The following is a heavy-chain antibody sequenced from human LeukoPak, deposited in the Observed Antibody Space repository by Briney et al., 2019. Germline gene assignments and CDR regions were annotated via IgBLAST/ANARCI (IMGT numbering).Heavy chain of an antibody. CDR3: ARDPRSPGYFDY. CDR1: GFTFSSYA. Sequence: GGSLRLSCAASGFTFSSYAMHWVRQAPGKGLEWVAVISYDGSNKYYADSVKGRFTISRDNSKNTLYLQMNSLRAEDTAVYYCARDPRSPGYFDYWGQGTLVTVSS. J-gene: IGHJ4*02. V-gene: IGHV3-30-3*01. CDR2: ISYDGSNK.